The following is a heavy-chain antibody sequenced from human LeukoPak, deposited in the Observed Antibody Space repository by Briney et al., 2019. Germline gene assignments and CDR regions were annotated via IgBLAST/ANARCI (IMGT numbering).Heavy chain of an antibody. V-gene: IGHV3-11*04. CDR1: GFTFSDYY. CDR2: ISSSGSTI. Sequence: KPGGSLRLSCAASGFTFSDYYMSWIRQAPGKGLEWVSYISSSGSTIYYADSVKGRFTISRDHSQSTVDLQMNTLRGADTAVYYCVRSPTYYNMDVWGKGTTVTVSS. CDR3: VRSPTYYNMDV. J-gene: IGHJ6*03.